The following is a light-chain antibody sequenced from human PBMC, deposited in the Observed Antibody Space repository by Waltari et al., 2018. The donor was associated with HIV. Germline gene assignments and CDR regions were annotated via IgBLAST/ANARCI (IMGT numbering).Light chain of an antibody. CDR3: QQRRNWPKT. Sequence: EIVLTQSPGTLSLAPGERATLSCRASQSVSSSYSAWYQQKPGQAPRLLIYDASNRATGIPARFSGSGSGTDFTLTISSLESEDFAVYYCQQRRNWPKTFGQGTKVEIK. J-gene: IGKJ1*01. CDR1: QSVSSSY. V-gene: IGKV3-11*01. CDR2: DAS.